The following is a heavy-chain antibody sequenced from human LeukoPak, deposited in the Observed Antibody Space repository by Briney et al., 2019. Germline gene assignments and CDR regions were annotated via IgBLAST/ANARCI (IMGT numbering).Heavy chain of an antibody. CDR3: ARHYCSGGSCYPYFDY. Sequence: SETLSLTCTVSGGSISSSSYYWGWIRQPPGKGLEWIGSIYYSGSTYYNPSLKSRVTISVDTSKNQFSLKLSSVTAADTAVYYCARHYCSGGSCYPYFDYWGQGTLVTVSS. D-gene: IGHD2-15*01. J-gene: IGHJ4*02. CDR1: GGSISSSSYY. V-gene: IGHV4-39*01. CDR2: IYYSGST.